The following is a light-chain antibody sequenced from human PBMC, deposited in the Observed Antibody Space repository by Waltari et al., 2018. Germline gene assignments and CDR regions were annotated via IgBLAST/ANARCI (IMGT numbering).Light chain of an antibody. Sequence: QSALTQPPSASGSPGQSVAISCTGTSSDVGGYNYVSWYQQHPGKAPRLMIYEVYKRPAGVPVRCSGSKSGNTASLTVSGLQAEDEADYYCSSYAGRDILVFGGGTRLTVL. CDR3: SSYAGRDILV. CDR1: SSDVGGYNY. V-gene: IGLV2-8*01. CDR2: EVY. J-gene: IGLJ2*01.